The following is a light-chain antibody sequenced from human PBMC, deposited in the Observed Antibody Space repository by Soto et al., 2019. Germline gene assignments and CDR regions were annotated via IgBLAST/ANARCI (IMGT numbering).Light chain of an antibody. CDR1: QSVSNN. V-gene: IGKV3-20*01. CDR2: GAS. J-gene: IGKJ1*01. CDR3: QQYGSSPQT. Sequence: EIVMTQSPATLSVSPGERATLACRASQSVSNNLAWFQHKPGQAPRLLIFGASTRAAGIPDRFSGSGAGTDFTLTISRLEPEDFAVYYCQQYGSSPQTFGQGTKVDI.